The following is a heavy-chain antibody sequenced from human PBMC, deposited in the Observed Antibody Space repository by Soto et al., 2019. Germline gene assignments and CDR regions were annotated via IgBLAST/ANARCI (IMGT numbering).Heavy chain of an antibody. CDR2: IWDDGRRK. CDR1: GFTFSLYG. CDR3: ATWQGSLNFHY. J-gene: IGHJ4*02. Sequence: GGSLRLSCAASGFTFSLYGMHWVRQAPGKGLEWVAAIWDDGRRKDYADSVKDRLFISRDNSKNTLYLQLDSLRPEDTAVYYCATWQGSLNFHYWGQGTLVTVPS. V-gene: IGHV3-33*01.